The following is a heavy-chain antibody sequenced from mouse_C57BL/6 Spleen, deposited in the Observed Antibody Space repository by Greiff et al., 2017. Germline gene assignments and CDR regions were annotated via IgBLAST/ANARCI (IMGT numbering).Heavy chain of an antibody. Sequence: QVQLKESGAELARPGASVKMSCKASGYTFTSYTMHWVKQRPGQGLEWIGYINPSSGYTKYNQKFKDKATLTADKSSSTAYMQLSSLTSEDSAVYYCARSDYGGSYGYFDVWGTGTTVTVSS. CDR3: ARSDYGGSYGYFDV. D-gene: IGHD1-1*01. V-gene: IGHV1-4*01. CDR2: INPSSGYT. CDR1: GYTFTSYT. J-gene: IGHJ1*03.